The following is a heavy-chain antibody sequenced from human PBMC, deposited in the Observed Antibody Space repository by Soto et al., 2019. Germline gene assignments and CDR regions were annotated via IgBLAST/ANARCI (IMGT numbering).Heavy chain of an antibody. V-gene: IGHV3-7*03. J-gene: IGHJ4*02. CDR2: INQDGGER. CDR3: AVYGYGVSAAAY. Sequence: EMQLVESGGGLAQPGGSLRLSGPGSELTFRNDWWSWVRQAPGKGLQWLANINQDGGERYYVDSVRGRFTISRDNVENSLYLQLNSLRPEDTAVYYCAVYGYGVSAAAYWGQGTLVTVSS. D-gene: IGHD4-17*01. CDR1: ELTFRNDW.